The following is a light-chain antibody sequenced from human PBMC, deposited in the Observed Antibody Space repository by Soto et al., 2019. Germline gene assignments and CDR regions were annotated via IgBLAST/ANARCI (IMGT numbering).Light chain of an antibody. V-gene: IGLV2-8*01. CDR2: EVS. J-gene: IGLJ2*01. CDR1: SSDGGGYNY. Sequence: QSALTQPPSASGSPGQSVTISCTGTSSDGGGYNYVSWYQQHPGKAPKLMIYEVSKRPSGVPDRFSGSKSGNTASLTVSGLQAEDDADYYCSSYAGSNIVVFGGGTKLTVL. CDR3: SSYAGSNIVV.